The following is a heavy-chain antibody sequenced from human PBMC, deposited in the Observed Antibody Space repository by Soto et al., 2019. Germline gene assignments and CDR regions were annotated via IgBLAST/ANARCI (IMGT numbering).Heavy chain of an antibody. CDR2: IIPILGIA. J-gene: IGHJ4*02. CDR3: ARDRVYCSGGSCTPDY. CDR1: GGTFSSYT. Sequence: QVQLVQSGAEVKKPGSSVKVSCKASGGTFSSYTISWVRQAPGQGLEWMGRIIPILGIANYAQKFQGRVTITADKSTSTADMELSSLRSEDTAVYYCARDRVYCSGGSCTPDYWGQGTLVTVSS. D-gene: IGHD2-15*01. V-gene: IGHV1-69*08.